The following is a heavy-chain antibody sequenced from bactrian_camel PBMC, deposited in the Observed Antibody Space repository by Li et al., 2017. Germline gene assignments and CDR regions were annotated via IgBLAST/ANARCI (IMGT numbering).Heavy chain of an antibody. CDR1: GFSFSTYC. Sequence: QLVESGGGSVQAGGSLRLSCAASGFSFSTYCMGWFRQTPGNEREAVAIIGGDSRPTYADSVKGRFTASKDNAKNSLHLQMNSLKPEDTATYYCAADSVGPAAGPPTPGDFTYWGQGTQVTVS. D-gene: IGHD5*01. CDR3: AADSVGPAAGPPTPGDFTY. J-gene: IGHJ6*01. V-gene: IGHV3S53*01. CDR2: IGGDSRP.